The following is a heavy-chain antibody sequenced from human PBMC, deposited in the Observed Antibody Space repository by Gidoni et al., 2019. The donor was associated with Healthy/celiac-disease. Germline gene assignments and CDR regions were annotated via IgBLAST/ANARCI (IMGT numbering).Heavy chain of an antibody. Sequence: QVQLVQSGAEVKKPGSSVKVSCKASGGTFSSYALRWVRQAPGQGLEWMGGIIPIFGTANYAQKFQGRVTITADESTSTAYMELSSLRSEDTAVYYCARAIPRSYTAKSDYFDYWGQGTLVTVSS. CDR3: ARAIPRSYTAKSDYFDY. V-gene: IGHV1-69*01. J-gene: IGHJ4*02. CDR1: GGTFSSYA. D-gene: IGHD5-18*01. CDR2: IIPIFGTA.